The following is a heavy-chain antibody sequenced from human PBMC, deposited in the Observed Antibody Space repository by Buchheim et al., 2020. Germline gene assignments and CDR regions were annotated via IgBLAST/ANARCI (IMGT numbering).Heavy chain of an antibody. CDR1: GFTVSNYY. Sequence: EVHLVESGGGLVQPGGSLRLSCAASGFTVSNYYVSWVRQAPGKGLEWVSVIFSGGSTYYTVAVEGRFTISRDSFRNIIYLQMHNLRVEDTAVYYCATETYYYDPEGWRPFDSWGQGT. CDR2: IFSGGST. J-gene: IGHJ4*02. D-gene: IGHD3-22*01. V-gene: IGHV3-66*01. CDR3: ATETYYYDPEGWRPFDS.